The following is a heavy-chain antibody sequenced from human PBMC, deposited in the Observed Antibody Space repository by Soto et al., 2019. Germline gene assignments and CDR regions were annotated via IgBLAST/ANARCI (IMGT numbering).Heavy chain of an antibody. J-gene: IGHJ6*02. D-gene: IGHD5-12*01. CDR3: ARNRLRQYYYGMDV. V-gene: IGHV5-51*01. Sequence: GESPKISCQGSGYSFANYWIAWVRQMPGKGLEWVGVIYPGDSDTRYSPSFRGQVTISADKSISHVYLQWSSLKASDTAMYYCARNRLRQYYYGMDVWSQGTTVTVSS. CDR2: IYPGDSDT. CDR1: GYSFANYW.